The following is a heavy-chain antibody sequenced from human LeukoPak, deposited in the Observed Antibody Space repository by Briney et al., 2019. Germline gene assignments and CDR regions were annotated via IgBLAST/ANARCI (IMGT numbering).Heavy chain of an antibody. CDR3: ARGRSYGFDFDS. Sequence: SETLSLTCDVSGVSINTCCYYWTWIRQPPGKGLEWFGYKYYSGSTRYNSSLRSRLTISFDSSKNQFSLRLTSVTAADTAVYYCARGRSYGFDFDSWGPGTLVIVSS. J-gene: IGHJ4*02. CDR1: GVSINTCCYY. D-gene: IGHD5-18*01. CDR2: KYYSGST. V-gene: IGHV4-61*01.